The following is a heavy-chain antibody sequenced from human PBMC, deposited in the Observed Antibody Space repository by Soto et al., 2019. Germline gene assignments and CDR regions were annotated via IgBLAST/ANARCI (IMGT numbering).Heavy chain of an antibody. CDR3: ARDSFPTTTKGHGVYLYYGVDV. D-gene: IGHD4-4*01. J-gene: IGHJ6*02. CDR2: ISYDGSNK. CDR1: GFTLSSYA. V-gene: IGHV3-30-3*01. Sequence: WGSLRLSCAASGFTLSSYAIHLFRHSPFKWLEWVAVISYDGSNKYYADSVKGRFTISRDNSKNTLDLQMNSLRAEDTAVFYCARDSFPTTTKGHGVYLYYGVDVWGQGTTVTVSS.